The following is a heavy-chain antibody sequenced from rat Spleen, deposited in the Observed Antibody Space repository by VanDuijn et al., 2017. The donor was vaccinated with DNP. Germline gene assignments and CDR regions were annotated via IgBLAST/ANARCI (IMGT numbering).Heavy chain of an antibody. CDR1: GFTFSSFP. Sequence: EVQLVESGGGLVQPGRSMKLSCAASGFTFSSFPMAWVRQAPTKGLEWVATISTSGGSTYYRDSVKGRFTISRDNAKNTLYLQMNSLRSEDTATYYCASYYGGYSEGWGQGTLVTVSS. CDR2: ISTSGGST. CDR3: ASYYGGYSEG. D-gene: IGHD1-11*01. J-gene: IGHJ3*01. V-gene: IGHV5-46*01.